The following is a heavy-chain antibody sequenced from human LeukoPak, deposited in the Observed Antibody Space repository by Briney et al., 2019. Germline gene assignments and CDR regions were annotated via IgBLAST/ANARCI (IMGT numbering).Heavy chain of an antibody. Sequence: ASVKVSCKASGYTFTTYPINWVRQAPGQGVEWMGWIDTNTGSPTYAQGLTGRLVFSLDTSVSTAFLQINSLKAEDTALYYCVRGIDTTGYFNYWGQGTLVTVSS. CDR3: VRGIDTTGYFNY. CDR1: GYTFTTYP. J-gene: IGHJ4*02. CDR2: IDTNTGSP. D-gene: IGHD3-22*01. V-gene: IGHV7-4-1*02.